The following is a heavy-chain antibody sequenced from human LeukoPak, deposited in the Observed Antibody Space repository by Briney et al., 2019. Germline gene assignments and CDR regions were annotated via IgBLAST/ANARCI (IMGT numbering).Heavy chain of an antibody. J-gene: IGHJ6*02. CDR3: AREVVVTGGNSYYYYYGMDV. Sequence: SVKVSCKASGGTFSSYAISWVRQAPGQGLEWMGMIIPILGIATYAQKFQGRVTITADKSTSTAYMELSSLRSADTAVYYCAREVVVTGGNSYYYYYGMDVWGQGTTVTVSS. CDR1: GGTFSSYA. D-gene: IGHD2-15*01. V-gene: IGHV1-69*04. CDR2: IIPILGIA.